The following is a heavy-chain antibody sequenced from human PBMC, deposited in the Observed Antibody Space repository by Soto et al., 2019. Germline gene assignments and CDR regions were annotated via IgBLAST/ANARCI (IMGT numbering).Heavy chain of an antibody. CDR3: AGTQYSGYDFSFDY. Sequence: PSETLSLTCTVSVGSISSSSYYWGWIRQPPGKGLEWIGSIYYSGSTYYNPSLKSRVTISVDTSKNQFSLKLSSVTAADTAVYYCAGTQYSGYDFSFDYWGQGTLVTVSS. CDR2: IYYSGST. J-gene: IGHJ4*02. CDR1: VGSISSSSYY. V-gene: IGHV4-39*01. D-gene: IGHD5-12*01.